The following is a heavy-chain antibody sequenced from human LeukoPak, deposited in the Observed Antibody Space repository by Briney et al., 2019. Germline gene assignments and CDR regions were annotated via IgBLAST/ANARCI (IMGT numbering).Heavy chain of an antibody. V-gene: IGHV1-8*01. D-gene: IGHD3-22*01. CDR1: GYTFTSYD. CDR3: ARVAYYYDSAGLYLNYFYGMDV. J-gene: IGHJ6*02. Sequence: ASVKFSCKASGYTFTSYDIDWVRQATGQGLEWLGWMNPSSGNTGYAQKFQGRVTMTRDTSISTAYMELSSLRSEDTAMYYCARVAYYYDSAGLYLNYFYGMDVWGQGTTVTVSS. CDR2: MNPSSGNT.